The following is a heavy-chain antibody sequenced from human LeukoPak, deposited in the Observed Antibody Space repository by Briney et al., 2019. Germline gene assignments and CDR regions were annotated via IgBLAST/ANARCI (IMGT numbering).Heavy chain of an antibody. CDR2: INAGNGNT. Sequence: ASVKVSCKASGYTFTSYAMHWVRQAPGQRLEWMGWINAGNGNTKYSQKFRGRVTITRDTSASTAYMELSSLRSEDTAVYYCAIKSPYSSSWYNWGQGTLVTVSS. CDR1: GYTFTSYA. V-gene: IGHV1-3*01. CDR3: AIKSPYSSSWYN. J-gene: IGHJ4*02. D-gene: IGHD6-13*01.